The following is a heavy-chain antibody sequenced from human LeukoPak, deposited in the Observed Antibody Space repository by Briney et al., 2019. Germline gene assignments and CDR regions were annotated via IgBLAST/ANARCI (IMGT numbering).Heavy chain of an antibody. D-gene: IGHD2/OR15-2a*01. J-gene: IGHJ6*02. CDR2: INPNSGGT. V-gene: IGHV1-2*04. CDR1: GYTFTGYY. Sequence: ASVKVSCMASGYTFTGYYMHWVRQAPGQGLEWMGWINPNSGGTNYAQKFQGWVTMTRDTSISTAYMELSSLRSEDTAVYYCARVNRRYGTDVWGQGTTVTVSS. CDR3: ARVNRRYGTDV.